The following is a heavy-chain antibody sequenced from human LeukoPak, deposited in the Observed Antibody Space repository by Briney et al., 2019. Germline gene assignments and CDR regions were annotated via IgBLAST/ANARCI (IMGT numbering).Heavy chain of an antibody. D-gene: IGHD4/OR15-4a*01. V-gene: IGHV3-23*01. CDR3: AKDTEAGASEAESFDY. CDR2: ISGSGGST. J-gene: IGHJ4*02. CDR1: GFTFSSYA. Sequence: GGSLRLSCAASGFTFSSYAMSWVRQAPGKGLEWVSAISGSGGSTYYADSVKGRFTISRDNSKNTLYLQTNSLRAEDTAVYYCAKDTEAGASEAESFDYWGQGTLVTVSS.